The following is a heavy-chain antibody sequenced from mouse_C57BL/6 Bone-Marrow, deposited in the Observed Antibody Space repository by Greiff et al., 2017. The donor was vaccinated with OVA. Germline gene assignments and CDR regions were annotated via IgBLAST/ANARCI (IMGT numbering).Heavy chain of an antibody. CDR2: INYDASST. D-gene: IGHD2-4*01. Sequence: EVQVVESEGGLVQPGSSMKLSCTASGFTFSDYYMAWVRQVPEKGLEWVANINYDASSTYYLDSLKSRFIISRDNAKNILYLQMSSLKSEDTATYYCARDPPDDDGERVYWYFDVWGTGTTVTVSS. V-gene: IGHV5-16*01. CDR1: GFTFSDYY. J-gene: IGHJ1*03. CDR3: ARDPPDDDGERVYWYFDV.